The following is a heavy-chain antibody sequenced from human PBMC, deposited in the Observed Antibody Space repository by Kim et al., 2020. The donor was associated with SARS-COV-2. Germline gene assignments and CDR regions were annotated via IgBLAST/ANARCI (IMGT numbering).Heavy chain of an antibody. Sequence: GVSLRLSCAASGFTFSRSWMGWVRQSPGKGLEWVANMNHDGSQIYYVDSVRGRFTISRDNAKNSLYLQMTSLRSEDTALYYCARDRETSGSFWGYDAFD. CDR2: MNHDGSQI. CDR3: ARDRETSGSFWGYDAFD. J-gene: IGHJ3*02. V-gene: IGHV3-7*01. CDR1: GFTFSRSW. D-gene: IGHD1-26*01.